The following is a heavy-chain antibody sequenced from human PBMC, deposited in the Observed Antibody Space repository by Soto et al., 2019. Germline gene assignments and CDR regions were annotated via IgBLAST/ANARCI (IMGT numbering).Heavy chain of an antibody. Sequence: EVQLVESGGGLVQPGGSLRLSCAASGFTFSTYWMTWVRQAPGKGLEWVANIKQDGSEYYYVGSVKGRFTISRDNAKNSLYWQMNRLRAEDTAVYYCARGAFPTWGSYPLDYWGQGTLVTVSS. V-gene: IGHV3-7*04. D-gene: IGHD3-16*02. J-gene: IGHJ4*02. CDR3: ARGAFPTWGSYPLDY. CDR2: IKQDGSEY. CDR1: GFTFSTYW.